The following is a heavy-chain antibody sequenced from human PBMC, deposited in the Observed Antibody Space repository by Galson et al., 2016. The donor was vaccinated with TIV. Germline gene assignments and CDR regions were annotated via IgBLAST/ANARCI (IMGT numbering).Heavy chain of an antibody. Sequence: SLRLSCAVSGFSFRNFVMSWVRLAPGKGLEWASSVSLSGSHTYYADSVKGRFTISRDNSRYTLSLHLNGLRAGDTAIYYCAKVGKSGDYSWDAFDVWGQGTVVTVFS. J-gene: IGHJ3*01. CDR2: VSLSGSHT. D-gene: IGHD1-26*01. V-gene: IGHV3-23*01. CDR1: GFSFRNFV. CDR3: AKVGKSGDYSWDAFDV.